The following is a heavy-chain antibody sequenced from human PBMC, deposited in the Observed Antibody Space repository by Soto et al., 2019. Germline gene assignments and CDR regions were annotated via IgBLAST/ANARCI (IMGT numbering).Heavy chain of an antibody. CDR2: TYSRSTWYN. V-gene: IGHV6-1*01. CDR3: AREPPTRFYY. Sequence: ETLSLTCALSGDSVSSNSAAWNWIRQSPSRGLEWLGRTYSRSTWYNDYAVSVKSRITINPDTPKNQFSLQLNSVTPEDTAVYYCAREPPTRFYYCGQGTLVPVSA. J-gene: IGHJ4*02. D-gene: IGHD4-4*01. CDR1: GDSVSSNSAA.